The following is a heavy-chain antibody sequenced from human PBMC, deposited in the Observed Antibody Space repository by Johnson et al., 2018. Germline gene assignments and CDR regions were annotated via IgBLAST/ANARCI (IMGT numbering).Heavy chain of an antibody. V-gene: IGHV3-15*01. D-gene: IGHD6-19*01. Sequence: EVQLVESGGGLVKXGGSXRLXCAASGFTFSNAWMSWVRQAPGKGLEWVGRLKSKTDGGTTDYAAPVKGRFTISRDDSKNTLNLQRNSLKNEDTAVYYSTTAVAGKGGNYYYYYGMDVWGQGTTVTVSS. CDR2: LKSKTDGGTT. J-gene: IGHJ6*02. CDR3: TTAVAGKGGNYYYYYGMDV. CDR1: GFTFSNAW.